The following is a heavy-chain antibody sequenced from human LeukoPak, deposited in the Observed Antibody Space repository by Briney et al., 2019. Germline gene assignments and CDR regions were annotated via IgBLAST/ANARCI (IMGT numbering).Heavy chain of an antibody. D-gene: IGHD3-10*01. CDR3: AKDPGRGSAY. Sequence: PGGSLRLSCAASGFTFSSYGMHWVRQVPGKGLEWVAFIRYDGSNKYYTDSVKGRFTISRDNSKNTLYLQMNSLRAEDTAVFYCAKDPGRGSAYWGQGTLVTVSS. V-gene: IGHV3-30*02. CDR2: IRYDGSNK. CDR1: GFTFSSYG. J-gene: IGHJ4*02.